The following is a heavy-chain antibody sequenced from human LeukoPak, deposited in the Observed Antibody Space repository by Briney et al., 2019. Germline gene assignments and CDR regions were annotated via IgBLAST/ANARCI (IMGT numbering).Heavy chain of an antibody. Sequence: GGSLRLSCAASGFTFSDYYMSWIRQAPGKGREWVSYISSSGSTIYYADSVKGRFTISRDNAKNSLYLQMNSQRAEDTAVYYCARDLARGQQLDHYFDYWGQGTLVTVSS. CDR1: GFTFSDYY. J-gene: IGHJ4*02. D-gene: IGHD6-13*01. CDR3: ARDLARGQQLDHYFDY. CDR2: ISSSGSTI. V-gene: IGHV3-11*04.